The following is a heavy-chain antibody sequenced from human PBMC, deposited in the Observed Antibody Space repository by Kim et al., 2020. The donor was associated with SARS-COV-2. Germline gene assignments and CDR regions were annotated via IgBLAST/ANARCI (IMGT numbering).Heavy chain of an antibody. V-gene: IGHV3-33*05. CDR3: ARALGATSYYYYGMDV. J-gene: IGHJ6*02. Sequence: GGSLRLSCAASGFTFSSYGMHWVRQAPGKGLEWVAVISYDGSNKYYADSVKGRFTISRDNSKNTLYLQMNSLRAEDTAVYYCARALGATSYYYYGMDVWGQGTTFTVSS. CDR1: GFTFSSYG. CDR2: ISYDGSNK. D-gene: IGHD1-26*01.